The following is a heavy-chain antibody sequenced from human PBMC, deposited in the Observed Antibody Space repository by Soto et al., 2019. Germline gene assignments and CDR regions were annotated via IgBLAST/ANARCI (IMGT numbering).Heavy chain of an antibody. CDR3: ARDNMAIVGATWGAFDI. CDR2: IWYDGSNK. J-gene: IGHJ3*02. V-gene: IGHV3-33*01. Sequence: GGSLRLSCAASGFTFSSYGMHWVRQAPGKGLEWVAVIWYDGSNKYYADSVKGRFTISRDNSKNTLYLQMNSLRAEDTAVYYCARDNMAIVGATWGAFDIWGQGTMVTVSS. CDR1: GFTFSSYG. D-gene: IGHD1-26*01.